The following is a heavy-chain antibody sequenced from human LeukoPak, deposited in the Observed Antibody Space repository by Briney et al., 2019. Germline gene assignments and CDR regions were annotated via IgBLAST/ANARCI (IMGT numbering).Heavy chain of an antibody. CDR2: IHESGRT. CDR3: ARVGYGMVGMDV. J-gene: IGHJ6*02. V-gene: IGHV4-4*02. D-gene: IGHD3-10*01. CDR1: GASISSDHW. Sequence: SGTLSLTCAVSGASISSDHWWTWVRQPPGKGLEWFGEIHESGRTNYSPSLKSRVTFSVDKSRNQVSPRLNSVTAADTAVYYCARVGYGMVGMDVWGQGTTVTVSS.